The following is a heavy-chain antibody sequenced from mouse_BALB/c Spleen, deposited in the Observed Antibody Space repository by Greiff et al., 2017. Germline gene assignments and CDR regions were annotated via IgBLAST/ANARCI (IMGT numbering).Heavy chain of an antibody. Sequence: EVQLVESGGGLVQPKGSLKLSCAASGFTFNTYAMPWVCQAPGKGLEWVARIRSKSNNYATYYADSVKDRFTISRDDSQSMLYLQMNNLKTEDTAMYYCVRGLVAMDYWGQGTSVTVSS. CDR3: VRGLVAMDY. D-gene: IGHD2-2*01. CDR2: IRSKSNNYAT. V-gene: IGHV10-3*03. CDR1: GFTFNTYA. J-gene: IGHJ4*01.